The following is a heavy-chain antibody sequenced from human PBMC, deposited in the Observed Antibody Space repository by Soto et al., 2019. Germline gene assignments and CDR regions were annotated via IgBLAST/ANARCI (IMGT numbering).Heavy chain of an antibody. D-gene: IGHD3-10*01. J-gene: IGHJ4*02. CDR3: ARAHYYYGSGSYYIDY. V-gene: IGHV3-7*05. CDR2: IKQDGSEK. CDR1: GFVFSSYW. Sequence: GGSLRLSCAASGFVFSSYWMSWVRQAPGKGLEWVANIKQDGSEKYYVDSVKGRFTISRDNAENSLYLQMNSLRAEDTAVYYCARAHYYYGSGSYYIDYWGQGTLVTVSS.